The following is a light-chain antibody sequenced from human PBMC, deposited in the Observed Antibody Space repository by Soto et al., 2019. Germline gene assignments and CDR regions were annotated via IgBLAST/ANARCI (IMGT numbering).Light chain of an antibody. CDR2: DAS. V-gene: IGKV3-11*01. Sequence: EIVLTQSPATLSLSPGERATLSCRASQSVSSYLAWYQQKPGQAPRLLIYDASNRAPGISARFSGSGSGTDFTLTISSLEPEDFAVYYCQQRSNWLTFGGGTMVEIK. CDR3: QQRSNWLT. J-gene: IGKJ4*01. CDR1: QSVSSY.